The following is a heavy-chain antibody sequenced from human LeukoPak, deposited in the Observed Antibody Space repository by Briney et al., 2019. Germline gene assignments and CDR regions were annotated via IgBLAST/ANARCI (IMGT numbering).Heavy chain of an antibody. CDR3: AREKYCSGGSCYRVGDDAFDI. Sequence: GASVKVSCKASGGTFSSYAISWVRQALGQGLEWMGGIIPIFGTANYAQKFQGRVTITADESTSTAYMELSSLRSEDTAVYYCAREKYCSGGSCYRVGDDAFDIWGQGTMVTVSS. D-gene: IGHD2-15*01. J-gene: IGHJ3*02. CDR1: GGTFSSYA. V-gene: IGHV1-69*13. CDR2: IIPIFGTA.